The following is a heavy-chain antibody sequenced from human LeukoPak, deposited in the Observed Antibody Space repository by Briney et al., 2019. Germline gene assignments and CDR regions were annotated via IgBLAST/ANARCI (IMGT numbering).Heavy chain of an antibody. CDR1: DFTFSSHW. J-gene: IGHJ4*02. V-gene: IGHV3-74*01. Sequence: PGGSLRLSCAASDFTFSSHWMYWVRQAPGKGLVWVARLSSDGITTRHADSVKGRFTISRDNAKNTLYLQMNSLRVEDTALYYCARGIASSRSVAIDLWGQGTLVAVSS. D-gene: IGHD6-13*01. CDR3: ARGIASSRSVAIDL. CDR2: LSSDGITT.